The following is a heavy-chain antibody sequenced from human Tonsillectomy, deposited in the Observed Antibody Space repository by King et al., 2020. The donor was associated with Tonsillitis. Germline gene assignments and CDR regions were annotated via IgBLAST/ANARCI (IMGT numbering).Heavy chain of an antibody. V-gene: IGHV4-39*01. CDR3: ARLSEYGSGSQGWFDY. D-gene: IGHD3-10*01. J-gene: IGHJ4*02. CDR2: IYYSGST. Sequence: QLQESGPGLVKPSETLSLTCTVSGGSISSSIYYWDWIRQPPGKGLEWIGSIYYSGSTYYNPSLKTRVTISVDTSKNQFSLKLSSVTAADTAVYYCARLSEYGSGSQGWFDYWGQGTLVTVSS. CDR1: GGSISSSIYY.